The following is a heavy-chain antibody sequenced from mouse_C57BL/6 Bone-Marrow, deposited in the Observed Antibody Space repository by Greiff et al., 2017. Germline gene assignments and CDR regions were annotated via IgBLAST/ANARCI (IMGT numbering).Heavy chain of an antibody. CDR2: ISDGGSYT. CDR1: GFTFSSYA. D-gene: IGHD3-2*02. J-gene: IGHJ3*01. CDR3: ARDGRQLRLLFAY. Sequence: EVQGVESGGGLVKPGGSLKLSCAASGFTFSSYAMSWVRQTPDKRLEWVATISDGGSYTYYPDNVKGRFTISRDNAKNNLYLQMSHLKSEDTAMYYCARDGRQLRLLFAYWGQGTLVTVSA. V-gene: IGHV5-4*01.